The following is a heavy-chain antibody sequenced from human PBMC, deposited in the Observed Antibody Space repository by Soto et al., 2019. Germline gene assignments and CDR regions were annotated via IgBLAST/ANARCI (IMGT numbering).Heavy chain of an antibody. CDR3: ARESDFGELSYDL. D-gene: IGHD2-8*01. CDR1: GFIFTRFY. V-gene: IGHV1-46*01. CDR2: IKPEDGTT. J-gene: IGHJ5*02. Sequence: QVQLVQSGAEVKKPGASVKVSCEASGFIFTRFYMHWVRQAPGQGPVWLGIIKPEDGTTYYAQSFQGILIITSDTSTRTVYMEMSGLTSEDTAVYYCARESDFGELSYDLWGQGTLVTVSS.